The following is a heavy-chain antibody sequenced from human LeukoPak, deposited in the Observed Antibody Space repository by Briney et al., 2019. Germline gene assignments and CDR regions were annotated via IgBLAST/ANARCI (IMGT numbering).Heavy chain of an antibody. V-gene: IGHV1-69*06. D-gene: IGHD3-10*01. CDR3: ARHYGSGNYWWFDY. J-gene: IGHJ4*02. CDR2: IIPIFGTA. CDR1: GGTFSSYA. Sequence: SVKVSCKASGGTFSSYAISWVRQAPGQGLEWMGGIIPIFGTANYAQKFQGRVTITADKSTSTAYMELSSLRSEDTAVYYCARHYGSGNYWWFDYWGQGTLVTVSS.